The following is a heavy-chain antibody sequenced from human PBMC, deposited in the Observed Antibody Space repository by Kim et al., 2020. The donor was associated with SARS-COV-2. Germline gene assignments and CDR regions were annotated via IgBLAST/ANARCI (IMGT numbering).Heavy chain of an antibody. J-gene: IGHJ4*02. CDR1: GFTFSSYG. V-gene: IGHV3-30*18. Sequence: GGSLRLSYAASGFTFSSYGMHWVRQAPGKGLEWVAVISYDGSNKYYADSVKGRFTISRDNSKNTLYLQMNSLRAEDTAVYYCAKASVDIVATIGGYYFDYWGQGTLVTVSS. D-gene: IGHD5-12*01. CDR3: AKASVDIVATIGGYYFDY. CDR2: ISYDGSNK.